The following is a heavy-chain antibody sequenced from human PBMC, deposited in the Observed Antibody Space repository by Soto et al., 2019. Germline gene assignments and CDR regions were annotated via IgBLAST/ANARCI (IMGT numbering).Heavy chain of an antibody. J-gene: IGHJ5*02. V-gene: IGHV1-46*01. Sequence: SVKVSCKASGYTFTSYHMHWVRQAPGQGHEWMGIINPSGGSTSSAQKFQGRVTMTRYTSTSPVYMEMSSLRSEDTAVHYCATGLAMGRGVFNNWFDRWGQGTLVTVAS. CDR2: INPSGGST. CDR1: GYTFTSYH. D-gene: IGHD3-10*01. CDR3: ATGLAMGRGVFNNWFDR.